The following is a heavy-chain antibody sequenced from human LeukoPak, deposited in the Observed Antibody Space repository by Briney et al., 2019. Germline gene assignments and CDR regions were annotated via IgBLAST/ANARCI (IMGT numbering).Heavy chain of an antibody. V-gene: IGHV3-66*01. Sequence: GGSLRLSCAASGFTFSSYGMSWVRQAPGKGLEWVSVIYSGGSKYYADSVKGRFTISRAIFKNQLYLKLNSLRAEDTAVYYCARVRSSPRYRPLDYWGQGTLVTVSS. D-gene: IGHD4-17*01. CDR1: GFTFSSYG. CDR3: ARVRSSPRYRPLDY. CDR2: IYSGGSK. J-gene: IGHJ4*02.